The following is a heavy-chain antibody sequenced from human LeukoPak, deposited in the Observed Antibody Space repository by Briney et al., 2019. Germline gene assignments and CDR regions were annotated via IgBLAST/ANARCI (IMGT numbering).Heavy chain of an antibody. D-gene: IGHD5-18*01. CDR1: GGSISSGSYY. Sequence: SETLSLTCTVSGGSISSGSYYWSWIRQPAGKGLEWTGSIYHSGSTYYNPSLKSRVTISVDTSKNQFSLKLSSVTAADTAVYYCARQQLWLRYYFDYWGQGTLVTVSS. J-gene: IGHJ4*02. V-gene: IGHV4-39*01. CDR2: IYHSGST. CDR3: ARQQLWLRYYFDY.